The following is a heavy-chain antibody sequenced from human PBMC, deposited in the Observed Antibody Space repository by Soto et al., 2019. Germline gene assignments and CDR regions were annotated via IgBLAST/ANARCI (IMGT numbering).Heavy chain of an antibody. J-gene: IGHJ6*03. V-gene: IGHV3-21*01. Sequence: GGSLRLSCAASGFTFSSYSMNWVRQAPGKGLEWVSSISSSSSYIYYADSVKGRFTISRDNAKNSLYLQMNSLRAEDTAVYYCARALGIQSYYYYYMDVWGKGTTVTVSS. CDR3: ARALGIQSYYYYYMDV. CDR1: GFTFSSYS. CDR2: ISSSSSYI. D-gene: IGHD7-27*01.